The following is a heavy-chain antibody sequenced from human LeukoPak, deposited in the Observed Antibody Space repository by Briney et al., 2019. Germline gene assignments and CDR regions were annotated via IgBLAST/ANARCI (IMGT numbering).Heavy chain of an antibody. CDR2: IYYSGST. CDR3: ARDWIRDGYSSFDY. D-gene: IGHD5-24*01. Sequence: SETLSLTCTVSGGSISSGDYYWSWIRQPPGKGLEWIGYIYYSGSTYYNPSLRSRVTISVDTSKNQFSLKLSSVTAADTAVYYCARDWIRDGYSSFDYWGQGTLVTVSS. CDR1: GGSISSGDYY. J-gene: IGHJ4*02. V-gene: IGHV4-30-4*01.